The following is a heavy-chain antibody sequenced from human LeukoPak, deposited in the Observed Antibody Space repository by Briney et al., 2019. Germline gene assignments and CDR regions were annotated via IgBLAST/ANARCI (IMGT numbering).Heavy chain of an antibody. CDR2: IIPIFGTA. V-gene: IGHV1-69*13. CDR1: GGTFSSYA. Sequence: SVKVSCKASGGTFSSYAISWVRQAPGLGLEWMGGIIPIFGTANYAQKFQGRVTITADESTSTAYMELSSLRSEDTAVYYCARVPLYCSGGSCYSGHYYYYYYMDVWGKGTTVTVSS. J-gene: IGHJ6*03. D-gene: IGHD2-15*01. CDR3: ARVPLYCSGGSCYSGHYYYYYYMDV.